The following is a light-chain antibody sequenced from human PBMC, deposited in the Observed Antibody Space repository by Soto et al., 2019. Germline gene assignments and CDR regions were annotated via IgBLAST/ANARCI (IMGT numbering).Light chain of an antibody. CDR3: QQASSLPHT. V-gene: IGKV1-12*01. CDR1: QGISTW. CDR2: GAS. J-gene: IGKJ2*01. Sequence: DIHLTQSPSFLSASVGDRVTITCRASQGISTWLAWYQQKPGKVPKLLIYGASRLQTGVPSRFSGSGSGTDFTLTISSLQPEDFATYYCQQASSLPHTFGQGTKVDIK.